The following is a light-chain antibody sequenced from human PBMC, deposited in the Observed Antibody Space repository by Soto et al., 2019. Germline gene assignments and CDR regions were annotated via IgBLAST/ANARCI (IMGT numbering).Light chain of an antibody. Sequence: EIVLTQSPGTLSLSPGERATLSCRASQSVSTSYLAWYQQKPGQAPRLLIYGASSRATGIPDRFSGSGSGTDFTLTISSREPEDFSVYYCQQYGSSPWPFGQGTKVEIK. CDR3: QQYGSSPWP. CDR1: QSVSTSY. V-gene: IGKV3-20*01. CDR2: GAS. J-gene: IGKJ1*01.